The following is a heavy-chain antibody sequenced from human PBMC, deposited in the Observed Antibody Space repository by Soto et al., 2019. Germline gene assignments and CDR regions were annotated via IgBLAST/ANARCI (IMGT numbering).Heavy chain of an antibody. V-gene: IGHV4-59*12. CDR2: TYYSGST. D-gene: IGHD6-6*01. J-gene: IGHJ4*02. CDR3: RRDFDY. CDR1: GGSISSYY. Sequence: PSETLSLTCTVSGGSISSYYWSWIRQPPGKGLEWIGYTYYSGSTNYNPSLKSRVTMSLDTSKNQFSLMLNSVTAADTAVYYCRRDFDYWGQGTLVTVSS.